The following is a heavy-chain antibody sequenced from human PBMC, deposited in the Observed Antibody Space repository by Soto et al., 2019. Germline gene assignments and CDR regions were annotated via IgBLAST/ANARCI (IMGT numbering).Heavy chain of an antibody. D-gene: IGHD3-10*01. V-gene: IGHV1-69*01. CDR3: GREGSGRGYYYYGMDV. CDR1: GGTFSSYA. Sequence: QVQLVQSGAEVKKPGSSVKVSCKASGGTFSSYAISWVRQAPGQGLEWMGGIIPIFGTANYAQKFQGRVKITTDESTSKAYMELSSLRSEDTAVYYCGREGSGRGYYYYGMDVWGQGTTVTVSS. CDR2: IIPIFGTA. J-gene: IGHJ6*02.